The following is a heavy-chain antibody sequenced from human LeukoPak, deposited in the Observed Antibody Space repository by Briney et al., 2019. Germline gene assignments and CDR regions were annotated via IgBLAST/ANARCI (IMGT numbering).Heavy chain of an antibody. Sequence: PSETLSLTCTVSGGSISSYYWSWIRQPPGKGLEWIGYILYSGSTYYNPSLKSRVTISVDTSKNQFSLKLSSVTAADTAVYYCARQTYYDSSGLFTTGANWFDPWGQGTLVTVSS. CDR2: ILYSGST. D-gene: IGHD3-22*01. CDR3: ARQTYYDSSGLFTTGANWFDP. V-gene: IGHV4-59*08. J-gene: IGHJ5*02. CDR1: GGSISSYY.